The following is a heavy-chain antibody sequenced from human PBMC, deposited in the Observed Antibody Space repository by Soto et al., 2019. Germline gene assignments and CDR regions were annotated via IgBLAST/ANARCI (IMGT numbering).Heavy chain of an antibody. J-gene: IGHJ4*02. V-gene: IGHV4-59*01. D-gene: IGHD1-26*01. CDR2: IYYSGST. CDR3: ARDLGNYFDY. Sequence: SETLSLTCTVSGGSISSYYWSWIRQPPGKGLEWIGYIYYSGSTNYNPSLKSRVTISVDTSKNQFSLKLSSVTAADTAVYYCARDLGNYFDYWGQGTLVTVSS. CDR1: GGSISSYY.